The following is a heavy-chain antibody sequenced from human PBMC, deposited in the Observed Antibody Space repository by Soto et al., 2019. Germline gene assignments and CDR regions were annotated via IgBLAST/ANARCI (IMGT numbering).Heavy chain of an antibody. CDR2: IYHSGTT. D-gene: IGHD2-2*03. Sequence: ETCALTCAFSGESISSGYYWAWIRQPPGRWREWIGSIYHSGTTYYNPSLKSRVTISVDPSTNQFSLKLNTVTAADSAVYYCARPDKVGYYPHFGEGALVTVS. V-gene: IGHV4-38-2*01. CDR1: GESISSGYY. J-gene: IGHJ1*01. CDR3: ARPDKVGYYPH.